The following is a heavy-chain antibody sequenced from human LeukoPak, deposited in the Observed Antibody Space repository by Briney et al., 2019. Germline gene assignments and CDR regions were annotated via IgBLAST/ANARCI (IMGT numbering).Heavy chain of an antibody. CDR3: ARLYCSSTSCYHDYGDYGRDYYYGMDV. Sequence: GRSLRLSCAASGFTFSSYGMHWVRQAPGKGLKWVAVIWYDGSNKYYADSVKGRFTISRDNSKNTLYLQMNSLRAEDTAVYYCARLYCSSTSCYHDYGDYGRDYYYGMDVWGQGTTVTVSS. V-gene: IGHV3-33*01. CDR1: GFTFSSYG. CDR2: IWYDGSNK. D-gene: IGHD2-2*01. J-gene: IGHJ6*02.